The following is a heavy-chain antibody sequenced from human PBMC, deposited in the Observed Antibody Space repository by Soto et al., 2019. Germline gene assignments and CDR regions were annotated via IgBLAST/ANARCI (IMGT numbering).Heavy chain of an antibody. CDR3: VMVDNYVTPTPQDV. CDR2: ISPYTGNT. D-gene: IGHD3-16*01. CDR1: GYIFVNYG. J-gene: IGHJ6*02. V-gene: IGHV1-18*01. Sequence: QVQLVQSGDEVKKPGASVKVSCKASGYIFVNYGIAWVRQAPGQGLEWMGWISPYTGNTHSATKVQGRLTMTTDTSTSTAYMYLESLTSDDTAVYYCVMVDNYVTPTPQDVWGQGTTVTVSS.